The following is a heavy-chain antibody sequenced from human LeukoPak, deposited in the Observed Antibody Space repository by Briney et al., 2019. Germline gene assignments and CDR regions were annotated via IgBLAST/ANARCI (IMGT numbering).Heavy chain of an antibody. CDR3: ARGDLTYSPPYFDY. J-gene: IGHJ4*02. CDR2: IYHSGST. CDR1: GGSISSSNW. D-gene: IGHD6-13*01. V-gene: IGHV4-4*02. Sequence: SGTLSLTCAVSGGSISSSNWWSWVRQPPGKGLEWIGEIYHSGSTNYNPSLKSRVTISVDKSKNQFSLKLSSVTAADTAVYYCARGDLTYSPPYFDYWGQGTLVTVSS.